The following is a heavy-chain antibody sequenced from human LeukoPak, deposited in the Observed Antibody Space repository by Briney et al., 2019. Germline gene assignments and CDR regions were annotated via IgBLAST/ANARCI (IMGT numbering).Heavy chain of an antibody. V-gene: IGHV3-23*01. CDR3: AKDTRLEWFLDLSGFDY. D-gene: IGHD3-3*01. CDR2: ISSTGRRT. CDR1: GFTFSSYE. J-gene: IGHJ4*02. Sequence: PGGSLRLSCAASGFTFSSYEMNWVRQAPGKGLEWVSSISSTGRRTDYADSVKGRFTISRDNSMNTLFLQMNSLRAEDTALYYCAKDTRLEWFLDLSGFDYWGQGTLVTVSS.